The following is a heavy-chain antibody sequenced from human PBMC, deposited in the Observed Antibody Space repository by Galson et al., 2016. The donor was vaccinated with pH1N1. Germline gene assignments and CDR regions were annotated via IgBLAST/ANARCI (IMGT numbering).Heavy chain of an antibody. CDR3: ARGGYCSGGSCYDVFDY. J-gene: IGHJ4*02. D-gene: IGHD2-15*01. Sequence: SVKVSCKASGYTFTDYDINWVRQGTGQGLEWMGWMNPNTDNTGYAQKFQGRVTMTRNTSISTAYMELSSLRYEDTAVYYCARGGYCSGGSCYDVFDYWGQGTLVTVS. V-gene: IGHV1-8*01. CDR2: MNPNTDNT. CDR1: GYTFTDYD.